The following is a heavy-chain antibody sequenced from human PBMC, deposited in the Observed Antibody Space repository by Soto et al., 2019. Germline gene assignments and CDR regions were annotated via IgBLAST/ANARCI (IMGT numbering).Heavy chain of an antibody. D-gene: IGHD3-22*01. J-gene: IGHJ5*02. CDR1: GGSVSSGSYY. CDR3: AREVYYYDSSGYYVNWSHP. V-gene: IGHV4-61*01. CDR2: IYYSGST. Sequence: KTSETLSLTCTVSGGSVSSGSYYLSWIRQPPGKGLEWIGYIYYSGSTNYNPSLKSRVTISVDTSKNQFSLKLSSVTAADTAVYYCAREVYYYDSSGYYVNWSHPWGQGT.